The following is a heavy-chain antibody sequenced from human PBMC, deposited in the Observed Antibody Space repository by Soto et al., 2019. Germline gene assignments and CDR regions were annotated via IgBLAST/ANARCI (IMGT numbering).Heavy chain of an antibody. CDR1: GFSLSTSGEG. CDR2: IYWDDDK. J-gene: IGHJ4*02. V-gene: IGHV2-5*02. D-gene: IGHD6-13*01. CDR3: ARRRSSSWHFDH. Sequence: QITLKESGPPLVKPTQTLTLTCTFSGFSLSTSGEGVGWIRQPPGKALEWLILIYWDDDKRYSPSLKTRLTITKDPSKNQVVLTMTNMEPVDTATYYCARRRSSSWHFDHWGQGTLVTVSS.